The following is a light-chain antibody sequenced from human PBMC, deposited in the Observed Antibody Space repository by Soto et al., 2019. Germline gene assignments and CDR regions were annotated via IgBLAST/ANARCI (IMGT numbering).Light chain of an antibody. CDR2: DAS. CDR1: QDINKN. V-gene: IGKV1-12*01. J-gene: IGKJ1*01. Sequence: DIQMTQSPSSLSASVGDRVTITCQASQDINKNLIWYQQKPGKAPKLLIYDASSLESGVPSRFSGSGSGTDFTLTISSLQPEDFATYYCQQANSFPRTFGQGTKVDIK. CDR3: QQANSFPRT.